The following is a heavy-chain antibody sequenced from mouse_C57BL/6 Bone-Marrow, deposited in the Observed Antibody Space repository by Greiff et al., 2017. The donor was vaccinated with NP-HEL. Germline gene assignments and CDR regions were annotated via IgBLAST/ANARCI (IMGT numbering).Heavy chain of an antibody. D-gene: IGHD2-4*01. V-gene: IGHV5-6*01. Sequence: EVQGVESGGDSVKPGGSLKLSCAASGFTFSSYGMSWVRQTPDKRLEWVATISSGGSYTYYPDSVKGRFTISRDNAKNTLYLQMSSLKSEDTAMYYCARQYYDWFAYWGQGTLVTVSA. CDR2: ISSGGSYT. CDR1: GFTFSSYG. CDR3: ARQYYDWFAY. J-gene: IGHJ3*01.